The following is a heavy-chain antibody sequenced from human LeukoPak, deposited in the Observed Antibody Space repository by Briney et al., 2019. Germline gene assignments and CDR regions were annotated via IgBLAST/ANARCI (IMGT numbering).Heavy chain of an antibody. D-gene: IGHD1-1*01. J-gene: IGHJ5*02. CDR1: EFTFSSYS. CDR3: AMISYSLRYNENWFDP. Sequence: PGGSLRLSCAASEFTFSSYSMNWVRQAPGKGLEWVSYITNSGNSKSYADSVKGRFTISRDNTKNSLYLQMNGLRAEDTAVYYCAMISYSLRYNENWFDPWGQGTLVTVSS. V-gene: IGHV3-48*01. CDR2: ITNSGNSK.